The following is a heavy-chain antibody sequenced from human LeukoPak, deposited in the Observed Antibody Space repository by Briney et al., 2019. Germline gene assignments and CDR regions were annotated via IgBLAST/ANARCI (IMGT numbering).Heavy chain of an antibody. V-gene: IGHV3-21*01. CDR1: GFTSSTYS. Sequence: AGGSLRLSCAASGFTSSTYSMNWVRQAPGKGLEWVSSISGSSNYMYYADSVKGRFTVSRDNAKNSLYLQMNSLRAEDTAVYYCAYGSGGSPYWGQGTLVTVSS. D-gene: IGHD3-10*01. CDR3: AYGSGGSPY. CDR2: ISGSSNYM. J-gene: IGHJ4*02.